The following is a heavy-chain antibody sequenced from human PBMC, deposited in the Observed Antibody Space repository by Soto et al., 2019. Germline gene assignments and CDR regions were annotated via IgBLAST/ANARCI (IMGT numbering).Heavy chain of an antibody. CDR2: IYYSGST. CDR3: ARDRGNRGSYKH. CDR1: GGSVSSGSYY. J-gene: IGHJ4*02. Sequence: QVQLQESGPGLVKPSETLSLTCTVSGGSVSSGSYYWSWIRQPPGKGLEWIGYIYYSGSTNSNPSLKSRVTISVDKSKNHFSLKLSSVTAADTAVYYCARDRGNRGSYKHWGQGTLVTVSS. D-gene: IGHD1-26*01. V-gene: IGHV4-61*03.